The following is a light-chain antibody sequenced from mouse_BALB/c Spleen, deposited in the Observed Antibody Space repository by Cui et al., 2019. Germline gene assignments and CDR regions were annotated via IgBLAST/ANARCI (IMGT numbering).Light chain of an antibody. V-gene: IGKV4-57*01. CDR3: QQRSSYPYT. CDR2: STS. J-gene: IGKJ2*01. Sequence: LLTQSPAIISASPGEEVTITCSASSSVSYMHWFQQKPGTSPKLWIYSTSNLASGVPARFSGSGSGTSYSLTISRMEAEDAATYYCQQRSSYPYTFGGGTKLEIK. CDR1: SSVSY.